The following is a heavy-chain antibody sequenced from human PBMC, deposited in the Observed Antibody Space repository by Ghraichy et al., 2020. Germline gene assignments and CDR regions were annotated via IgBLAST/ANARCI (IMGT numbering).Heavy chain of an antibody. Sequence: GESLNISCAASGFTVSNNYMNWVRQAPGKGLEWVSVIYSGGSTYYADSVKGRFTISRDNSKNTLYLQMNSLRAEDTAVYYCARGVYGSGNYYYYGMDVWGQGTTVTVSS. D-gene: IGHD3-10*01. CDR3: ARGVYGSGNYYYYGMDV. CDR2: IYSGGST. J-gene: IGHJ6*02. V-gene: IGHV3-53*01. CDR1: GFTVSNNY.